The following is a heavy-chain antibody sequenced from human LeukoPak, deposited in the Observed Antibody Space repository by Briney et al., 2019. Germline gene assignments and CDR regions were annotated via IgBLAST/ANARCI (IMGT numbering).Heavy chain of an antibody. D-gene: IGHD2-2*01. J-gene: IGHJ4*02. CDR2: INPNSGGT. Sequence: ASVKVSCKASGYTFTGYYMHWVRQAPGQGLEWMGWINPNSGGTNYAQKFQGKVTMTRDTSLSTAYMELSRLRSDDTAVYYCAREEGYCSGTSCSATFDYWGQGTLVTVSS. CDR1: GYTFTGYY. CDR3: AREEGYCSGTSCSATFDY. V-gene: IGHV1-2*02.